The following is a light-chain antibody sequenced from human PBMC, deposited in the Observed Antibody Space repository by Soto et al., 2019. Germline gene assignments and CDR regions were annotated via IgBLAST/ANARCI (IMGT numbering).Light chain of an antibody. Sequence: EIVLTQSPATLSLSPGERATLSCRASQSVSSYLAWYQQKPGQAPRLLIYDASNRATGIPARFSGSESETDFTLTISSLEPEAFAVYYCQQRSNWPPYTFGQGTKLEIK. CDR1: QSVSSY. CDR2: DAS. V-gene: IGKV3-11*01. J-gene: IGKJ2*01. CDR3: QQRSNWPPYT.